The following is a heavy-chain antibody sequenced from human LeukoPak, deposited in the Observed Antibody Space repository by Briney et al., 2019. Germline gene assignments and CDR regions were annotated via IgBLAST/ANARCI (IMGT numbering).Heavy chain of an antibody. CDR1: DYTFTNYG. J-gene: IGHJ4*02. CDR3: ARDYYDSSGYYYVFAY. CDR2: ISAYNGNT. Sequence: ASVKVSCKASDYTFTNYGISWVRQAPGQGLEWMGWISAYNGNTNQAQKLQGRVTMTTDTSTRTAYMELRGLRSDDTAVYYCARDYYDSSGYYYVFAYWGQGTLVTVSS. D-gene: IGHD3-22*01. V-gene: IGHV1-18*01.